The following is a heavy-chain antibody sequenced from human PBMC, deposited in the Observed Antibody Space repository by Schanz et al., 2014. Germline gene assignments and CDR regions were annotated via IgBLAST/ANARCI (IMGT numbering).Heavy chain of an antibody. Sequence: QVQLVQSGAEVKKPGASVKVSCKASGYTFTGYYMHWVRQAPGQGLEWMGRINPNSGGTNYAQKFQGRVTMTRDTSISTAYMELSRLRSDDTAVYYCARDRAYYYESSGDVGYWGQGTLVTVSS. V-gene: IGHV1-2*06. CDR2: INPNSGGT. CDR3: ARDRAYYYESSGDVGY. D-gene: IGHD3-22*01. J-gene: IGHJ4*02. CDR1: GYTFTGYY.